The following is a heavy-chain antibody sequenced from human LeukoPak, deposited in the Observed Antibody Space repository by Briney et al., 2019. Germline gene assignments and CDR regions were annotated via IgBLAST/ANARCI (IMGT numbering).Heavy chain of an antibody. CDR3: ARIPYYDTSGYMGEGGYYFDS. CDR1: AYSISSGSY. CDR2: VFHSGTT. V-gene: IGHV4-38-2*02. J-gene: IGHJ4*02. Sequence: PSETLSLTCIVSAYSISSGSYWGWIRQTPGKGLEWIGSVFHSGTTYYKPSLKSRVTISVDTSKNQFSLKLSSVTAADTAVYYCARIPYYDTSGYMGEGGYYFDSWGQGILVTVSS. D-gene: IGHD3-22*01.